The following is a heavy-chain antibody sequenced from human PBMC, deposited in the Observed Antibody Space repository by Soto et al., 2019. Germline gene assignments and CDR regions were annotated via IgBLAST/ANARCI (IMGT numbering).Heavy chain of an antibody. Sequence: QVQLVESGGGVVQPGRSLRLSCEASGFSFSNYGMHWVRQAPGKGLEWVAIISYDGSDKYYADSVRGRCTISRDNSKNTVYLQMNSLTAEDTAVYFCAKDNPAVDYWGQGTLVTVSS. J-gene: IGHJ4*02. CDR1: GFSFSNYG. V-gene: IGHV3-30*18. CDR2: ISYDGSDK. CDR3: AKDNPAVDY.